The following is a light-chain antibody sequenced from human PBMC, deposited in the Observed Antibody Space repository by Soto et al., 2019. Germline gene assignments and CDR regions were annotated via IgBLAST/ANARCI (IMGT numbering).Light chain of an antibody. CDR3: QQYNNWPPYT. V-gene: IGKV3-15*01. Sequence: VMTQSPATLSASPGERVILSCRASQNIGSNLAWYQQRPGQAPRLPMYGASTRATETPARFSGSGSAADFTLTISNLQSEDFAVYYCQQYNNWPPYTFGQGTKVDIK. CDR1: QNIGSN. J-gene: IGKJ2*01. CDR2: GAS.